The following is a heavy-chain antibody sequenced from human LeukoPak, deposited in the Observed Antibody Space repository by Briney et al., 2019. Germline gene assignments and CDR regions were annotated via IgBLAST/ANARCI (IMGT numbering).Heavy chain of an antibody. CDR1: GFTFDNYA. J-gene: IGHJ4*02. Sequence: GGSLRLSCAASGFTFDNYAVHWVRQAPGKGLEWLSIISWNSGYIGYADSVKGRFTISRDNAKKSLDLQMNSLRAEDTAFYYCAKVRGTYSSGYFFDYWGQGTLVTVSS. CDR3: AKVRGTYSSGYFFDY. CDR2: ISWNSGYI. V-gene: IGHV3-9*01. D-gene: IGHD6-19*01.